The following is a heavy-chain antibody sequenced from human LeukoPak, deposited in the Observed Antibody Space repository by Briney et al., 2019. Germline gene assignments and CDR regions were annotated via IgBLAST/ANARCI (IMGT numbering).Heavy chain of an antibody. V-gene: IGHV3-74*01. CDR2: ITSGGSGT. CDR1: GFTFNNYF. CDR3: VNLGYCTTSSCQP. J-gene: IGHJ4*02. D-gene: IGHD2-2*01. Sequence: GGSLRLSCAASGFTFNNYFMHWVRQAPGKGLVWVSRITSGGSGTNYADSVKGRFTISRDYAKNTLYLQMNSLRVEDTAVYYCVNLGYCTTSSCQPWGQGTLVTVSS.